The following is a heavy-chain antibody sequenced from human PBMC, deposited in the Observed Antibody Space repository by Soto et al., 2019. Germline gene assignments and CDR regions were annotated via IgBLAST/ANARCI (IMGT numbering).Heavy chain of an antibody. Sequence: QVQLQESGPGLVKPSGTLSLTCAVSGGSINNSHWWSWVRQPPGKGLEWIGEIYHDESTNYNPSHKSRAIISIDKSKNRFSLKVTSVTAADTAVYYCARNREDGSGYSVRFDYWGLGTLVTVSS. D-gene: IGHD3-22*01. CDR1: GGSINNSHW. CDR3: ARNREDGSGYSVRFDY. CDR2: IYHDEST. V-gene: IGHV4-4*02. J-gene: IGHJ4*02.